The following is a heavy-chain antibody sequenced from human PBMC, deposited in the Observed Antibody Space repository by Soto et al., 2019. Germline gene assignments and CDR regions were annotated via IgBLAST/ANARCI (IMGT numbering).Heavy chain of an antibody. D-gene: IGHD6-13*01. Sequence: SETLSLTCAVYGGSFSGYYWSWIRQPPGKGLEWIGEINHSGSNNYNPSLKSRVTISVDTSKNQFSLKLSSVTAADTAVYYCASGAIAAAGTSRAFDIWGQGTMVTVSS. CDR3: ASGAIAAAGTSRAFDI. CDR1: GGSFSGYY. CDR2: INHSGSN. J-gene: IGHJ3*02. V-gene: IGHV4-34*01.